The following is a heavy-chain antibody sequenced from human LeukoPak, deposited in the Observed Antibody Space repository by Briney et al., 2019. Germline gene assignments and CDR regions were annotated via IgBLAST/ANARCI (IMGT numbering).Heavy chain of an antibody. CDR1: GFTFNSYA. CDR3: ARGYSSGWYSVDY. CDR2: ISGNGGST. J-gene: IGHJ4*02. Sequence: GGSLRLSCAASGFTFNSYAMTWVRQAPGKGLEWVSSISGNGGSTYYTDSVKGRFTISRDNSKNTLYLQMNSLRAEDTAVYYCARGYSSGWYSVDYWGQGTLVTVPS. D-gene: IGHD6-19*01. V-gene: IGHV3-23*01.